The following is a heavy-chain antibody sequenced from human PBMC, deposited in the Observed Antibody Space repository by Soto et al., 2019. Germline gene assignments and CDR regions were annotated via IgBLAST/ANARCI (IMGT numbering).Heavy chain of an antibody. CDR2: IIPIFGTA. Sequence: SVKVSCKASGYTFTSYGISWVRQAPGQGLEWMGRIIPIFGTASYAQKFQGRVTMTRDTSTSTVYMELSSLRSEDTAVYYCARVYPSDTRYGYVGNNWFDPWGQGTLVTVSS. D-gene: IGHD5-18*01. CDR1: GYTFTSYG. J-gene: IGHJ5*02. V-gene: IGHV1-69*05. CDR3: ARVYPSDTRYGYVGNNWFDP.